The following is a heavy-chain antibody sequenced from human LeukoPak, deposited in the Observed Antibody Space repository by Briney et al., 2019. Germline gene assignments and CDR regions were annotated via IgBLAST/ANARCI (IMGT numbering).Heavy chain of an antibody. CDR1: GYTFTSYH. Sequence: ASVKVSCKASGYTFTSYHINWVRQATGQGLEWLGWMNPNSGNTGYAQKFQGRVTMTRNTSITTAYMELRSLRSDDTAVYYCARVRYCSSTSCPHSPTQMYNWFDPWGQGALVTVSS. J-gene: IGHJ5*02. D-gene: IGHD2-2*01. CDR3: ARVRYCSSTSCPHSPTQMYNWFDP. V-gene: IGHV1-8*01. CDR2: MNPNSGNT.